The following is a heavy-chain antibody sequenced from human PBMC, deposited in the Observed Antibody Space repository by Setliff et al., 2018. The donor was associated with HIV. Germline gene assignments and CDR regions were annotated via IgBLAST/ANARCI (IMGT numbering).Heavy chain of an antibody. Sequence: SETLSLTCTVSGGSISNYYWSWIRQPPGKGLEWIGYISYTGTTKYNPSLKSRVTISVDTSKNQFSVRLSSVSAADTAVYFCARHVARFDYDTGGYYVSHFDYWGQGIQVTVSS. D-gene: IGHD3-22*01. CDR3: ARHVARFDYDTGGYYVSHFDY. V-gene: IGHV4-59*01. J-gene: IGHJ4*02. CDR1: GGSISNYY. CDR2: ISYTGTT.